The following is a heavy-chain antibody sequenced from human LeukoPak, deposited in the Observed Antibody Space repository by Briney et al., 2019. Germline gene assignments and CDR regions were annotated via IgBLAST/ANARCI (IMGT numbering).Heavy chain of an antibody. CDR1: GFTLSSYA. CDR2: ISGSGGST. Sequence: GGSLRLSCAASGFTLSSYAMSWVRQAPGKGLEWVSGISGSGGSTYYADSVKGRFTISRDNSKNTLFLQMNSLRAEDAAVYYCAKVQYSSSWPFDYWGEGTLVTVSS. J-gene: IGHJ4*02. CDR3: AKVQYSSSWPFDY. V-gene: IGHV3-23*01. D-gene: IGHD6-13*01.